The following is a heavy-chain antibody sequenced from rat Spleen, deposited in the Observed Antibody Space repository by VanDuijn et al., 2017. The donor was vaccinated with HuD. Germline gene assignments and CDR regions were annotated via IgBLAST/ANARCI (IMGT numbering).Heavy chain of an antibody. CDR2: ISHDGSST. CDR3: ARLYYSSWFAY. Sequence: EVQLVESGGGLVQPGRSLKLSCAASGFTFTDYYMAWVRQAPTKGLEWVATISHDGSSTYYRDSVKGRLTISRENAKSTLHLQMDSLRSEDTATYYCARLYYSSWFAYWGQGTLVTVSS. D-gene: IGHD1-2*01. V-gene: IGHV5-17*01. CDR1: GFTFTDYY. J-gene: IGHJ3*01.